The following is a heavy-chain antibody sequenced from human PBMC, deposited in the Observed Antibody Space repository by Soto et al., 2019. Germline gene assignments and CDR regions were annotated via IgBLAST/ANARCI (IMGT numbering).Heavy chain of an antibody. V-gene: IGHV3-21*01. CDR3: ARDRAAGGWFDP. CDR1: GFTFSSYS. CDR2: ISSSSSYI. Sequence: LRLSCAASGFTFSSYSMNWVRQAPGKGLEWVSSISSSSSYIYYADSVKGRFTISRDNAKNSLYLQMNSLRAEDTAVYYCARDRAAGGWFDPWGQGTLVTVSS. D-gene: IGHD6-13*01. J-gene: IGHJ5*02.